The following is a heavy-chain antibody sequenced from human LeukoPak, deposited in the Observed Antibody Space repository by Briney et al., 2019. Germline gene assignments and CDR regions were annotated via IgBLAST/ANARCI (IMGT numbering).Heavy chain of an antibody. CDR3: ARGGGLRVVGQHRYFDY. V-gene: IGHV4-30-4*01. J-gene: IGHJ4*02. CDR1: GGSVSSGDYY. D-gene: IGHD2-15*01. CDR2: IYYSGST. Sequence: SETLSLTCTVSGGSVSSGDYYWSWIRQPPGKGLEWIGYIYYSGSTYYNPSLKSRVTISVDTSKNQFSLKLSSVTAADTAVYYCARGGGLRVVGQHRYFDYWGQGTLVTVSS.